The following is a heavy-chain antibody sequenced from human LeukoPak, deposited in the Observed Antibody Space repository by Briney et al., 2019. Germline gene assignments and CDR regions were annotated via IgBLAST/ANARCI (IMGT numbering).Heavy chain of an antibody. J-gene: IGHJ4*02. CDR2: FDPEDGET. D-gene: IGHD3-10*01. V-gene: IGHV1-24*01. CDR1: GYTLTELS. Sequence: ASVKVSCKVSGYTLTELSMHWVRQAPGKGLEWMGGFDPEDGETIYAQKFQGRVTMTEDTSTDTAYMELSSLRSEDAAVYYCATPAYYYGSGSYYTQFDYWGQGTLATVSS. CDR3: ATPAYYYGSGSYYTQFDY.